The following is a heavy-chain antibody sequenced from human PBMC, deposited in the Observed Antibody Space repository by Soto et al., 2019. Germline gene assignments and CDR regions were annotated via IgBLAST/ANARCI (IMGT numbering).Heavy chain of an antibody. CDR1: GDSISSGGYY. CDR3: ARSPHFDCYNDY. V-gene: IGHV4-31*03. CDR2: IYYSGST. J-gene: IGHJ4*02. D-gene: IGHD2-21*01. Sequence: QVQLQESGPGLVKPSQTLSLTCTVSGDSISSGGYYWSWIRQHPGKGLEWIAHIYYSGSTYYNPSLQSRVTISVDTSKNQFSLKLSSVTEADTAVYYCARSPHFDCYNDYWGQGTLVTVSS.